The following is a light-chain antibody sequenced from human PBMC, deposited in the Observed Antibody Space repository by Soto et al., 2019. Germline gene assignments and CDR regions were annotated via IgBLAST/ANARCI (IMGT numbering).Light chain of an antibody. CDR1: SSDVGAYNY. J-gene: IGLJ1*01. CDR3: CSYSRSSPYV. Sequence: QLVLTQPASVSGSPGQSITISCTGTSSDVGAYNYVSWYQHHPGKVPRLMIFDVSNRPSGVSNRFSGSKSGNTASLTISGLQAEDEADYYCCSYSRSSPYVFGAGTKLTVL. CDR2: DVS. V-gene: IGLV2-14*03.